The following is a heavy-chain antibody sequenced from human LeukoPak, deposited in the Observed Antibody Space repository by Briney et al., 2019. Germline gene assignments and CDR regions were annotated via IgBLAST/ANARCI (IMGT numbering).Heavy chain of an antibody. Sequence: ASVKVSCKASGYTFTGYYMHWVRQAPGQGLEWMGWINPNSGGTSYAQKFQGRVTMTRDTSISTAYMELSRLRSDDTAVYYCARERVVVAATRYYYYMDVWGKGTTVTVSS. D-gene: IGHD2-15*01. J-gene: IGHJ6*03. CDR3: ARERVVVAATRYYYYMDV. V-gene: IGHV1-2*02. CDR1: GYTFTGYY. CDR2: INPNSGGT.